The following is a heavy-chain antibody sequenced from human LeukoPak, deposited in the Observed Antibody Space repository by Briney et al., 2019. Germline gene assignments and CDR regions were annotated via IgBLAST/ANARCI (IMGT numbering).Heavy chain of an antibody. J-gene: IGHJ5*02. V-gene: IGHV4-4*07. D-gene: IGHD1-7*01. Sequence: SETLSLTCTVSGGSISSYYWSWIRQPAGKGLDWIGRIYTSGRTIYNPSLKSRVTMSIDTSKNQFSLKLNSVTAADTAVYYCARDLGSVTGTTNWFDPWGQGTLVTVSS. CDR3: ARDLGSVTGTTNWFDP. CDR1: GGSISSYY. CDR2: IYTSGRT.